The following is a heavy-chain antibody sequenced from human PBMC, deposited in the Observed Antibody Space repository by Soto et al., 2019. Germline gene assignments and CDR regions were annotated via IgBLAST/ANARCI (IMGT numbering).Heavy chain of an antibody. CDR1: GYTPPGLS. Sequence: ASFKGSCKVSGYTPPGLSLHWGRQAPGKRVEWMGGFDPEDGETIYAQKFQGRVTMTEDTSTDTAYMELSSLRSEDTAVYYCATDPAYGYCSSTSCYSFGYWGQGTLVTVSS. D-gene: IGHD2-2*03. V-gene: IGHV1-24*01. J-gene: IGHJ4*02. CDR3: ATDPAYGYCSSTSCYSFGY. CDR2: FDPEDGET.